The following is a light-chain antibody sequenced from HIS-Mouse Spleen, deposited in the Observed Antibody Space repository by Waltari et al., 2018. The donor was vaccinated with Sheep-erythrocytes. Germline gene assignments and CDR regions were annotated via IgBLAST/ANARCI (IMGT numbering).Light chain of an antibody. J-gene: IGKJ2*01. CDR3: QQRSSWYT. V-gene: IGKV3-11*01. CDR1: QSVSSY. CDR2: DAS. Sequence: EIVLTQSPATLSLSPGERATLSCRASQSVSSYLAWYQQKPGQAPRLLIYDASTRATGIPARFSGSGSGSDFTLTISSLELEDFAVYYCQQRSSWYTFGQGTKLEIK.